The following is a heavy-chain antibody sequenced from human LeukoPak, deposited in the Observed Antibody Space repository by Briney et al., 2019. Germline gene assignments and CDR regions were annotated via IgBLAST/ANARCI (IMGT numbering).Heavy chain of an antibody. CDR2: IKSKTDGGIT. Sequence: GGSLRLSCSASGLTVTNAWMSWVRQAPGKGLEWVGRIKSKTDGGITDYAAPVKGRFTISRDDSKNTLYLQMNSLKTEDTAVYYCTTVTATDIWGQGTLVTVSS. CDR3: TTVTATDI. CDR1: GLTVTNAW. D-gene: IGHD5-18*01. J-gene: IGHJ4*02. V-gene: IGHV3-15*07.